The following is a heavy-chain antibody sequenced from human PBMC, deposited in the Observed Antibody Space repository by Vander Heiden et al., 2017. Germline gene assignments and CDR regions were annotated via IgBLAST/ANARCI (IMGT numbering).Heavy chain of an antibody. D-gene: IGHD3-3*01. J-gene: IGHJ5*02. CDR3: TTERFAIVGGNWFDL. CDR2: IRSKTEGGRT. Sequence: VQLVASGGGLVKPVGSLRLSCTASGFAFCDAWATWLPRDAGKGLVWGGGIRSKTEGGRTDLAAPMKGRFTISRNDSKTMVYLEKNSRKSEDTTVYYCTTERFAIVGGNWFDLWGQGTLVAVSS. V-gene: IGHV3-15*01. CDR1: GFAFCDAW.